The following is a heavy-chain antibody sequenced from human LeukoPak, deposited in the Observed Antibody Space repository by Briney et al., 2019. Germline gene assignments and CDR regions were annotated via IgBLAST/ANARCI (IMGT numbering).Heavy chain of an antibody. CDR3: ARVCVGDCYHFDY. Sequence: PGGSLRLSCAASGFTFDDYAMSWVRHAPGKGLEWVSGINWNGGSTGYADSVKGRFTISRDNAKNSLYLQMNSLRAEDTALYHCARVCVGDCYHFDYWGQGTLVTVSS. J-gene: IGHJ4*02. V-gene: IGHV3-20*01. D-gene: IGHD2-21*02. CDR2: INWNGGST. CDR1: GFTFDDYA.